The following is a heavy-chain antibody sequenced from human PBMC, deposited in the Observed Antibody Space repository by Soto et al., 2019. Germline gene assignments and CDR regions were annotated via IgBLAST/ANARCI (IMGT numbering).Heavy chain of an antibody. CDR1: GGSVSSGSYY. V-gene: IGHV4-61*01. D-gene: IGHD4-17*01. Sequence: SEALSLTCTVSGGSVSSGSYYWSWIRQPPGKGLEWIGYIYYSGSTYYNPSLKSRVTISVDRSKNQFSLKLSSVTAADTAVYYCARGGKTVTTFDYWGQGTLVTVSS. CDR2: IYYSGST. CDR3: ARGGKTVTTFDY. J-gene: IGHJ4*02.